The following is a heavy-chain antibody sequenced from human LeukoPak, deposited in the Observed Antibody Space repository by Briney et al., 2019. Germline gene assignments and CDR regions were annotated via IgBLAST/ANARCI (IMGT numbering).Heavy chain of an antibody. Sequence: ASVKVSCKASGGTLSSYAISWVRQAPGQGLEWMGGIIPIFGTANYAQKFQGRVTITADESTSTAYMELSSLRSEDTAVYHCARGLTYYDILTGYYDYYYYYGMDVWGQGTTVTVSS. V-gene: IGHV1-69*13. CDR2: IIPIFGTA. CDR3: ARGLTYYDILTGYYDYYYYYGMDV. CDR1: GGTLSSYA. J-gene: IGHJ6*02. D-gene: IGHD3-9*01.